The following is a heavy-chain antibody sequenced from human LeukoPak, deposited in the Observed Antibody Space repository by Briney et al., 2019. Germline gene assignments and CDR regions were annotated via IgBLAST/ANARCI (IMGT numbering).Heavy chain of an antibody. CDR2: IYMSGST. V-gene: IGHV4-4*07. J-gene: IGHJ5*02. CDR1: GGSISDYY. D-gene: IGHD3-10*01. CDR3: ARHFSYSGSGSWYWFDP. Sequence: SETLSLTCTVSGGSISDYYWSWIRQPAGKGLEWIGRIYMSGSTNQSPSLKSRVTISVDTSKNQFSLKLSSATAADTAVYYCARHFSYSGSGSWYWFDPWGQGTLVTVSS.